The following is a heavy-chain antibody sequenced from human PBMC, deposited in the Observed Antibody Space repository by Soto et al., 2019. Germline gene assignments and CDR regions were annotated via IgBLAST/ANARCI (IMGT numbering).Heavy chain of an antibody. J-gene: IGHJ6*02. CDR2: FDPEVGET. Sequence: ASVKVSCKVSGYTLTELSMHWVRQAPGKGLEWMGSFDPEVGETIYAQKFQGRVTITADTSTGTAYMDLSSLRSEDTAVYYCARTVLILGSGSYYYQDGKDSWGRGTTVTVSS. V-gene: IGHV1-24*01. CDR1: GYTLTELS. CDR3: ARTVLILGSGSYYYQDGKDS. D-gene: IGHD3-10*01.